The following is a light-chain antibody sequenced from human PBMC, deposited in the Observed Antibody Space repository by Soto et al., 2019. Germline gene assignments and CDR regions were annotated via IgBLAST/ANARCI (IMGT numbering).Light chain of an antibody. CDR2: GAS. CDR1: QFISTY. V-gene: IGKV1-39*01. J-gene: IGKJ2*01. CDR3: QQSYITPAT. Sequence: DIQMTQSPSSLYASVGDRVTITCRASQFISTYLNWYQQKPGKAPHLLIYGASSLQSGVPSRFSGSRSGTDFTLTIGSLQPEDSATCYCQQSYITPATFGQGTKLEIK.